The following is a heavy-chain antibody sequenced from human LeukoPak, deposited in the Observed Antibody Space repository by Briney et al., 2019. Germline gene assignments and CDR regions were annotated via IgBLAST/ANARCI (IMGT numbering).Heavy chain of an antibody. CDR1: GFTFSSYA. V-gene: IGHV3-30-3*01. Sequence: PGGSLRLSCAASGFTFSSYAMHWVRQAPGKGVEWVAVISYDGSNKYYADSVKGRFTISRDNSKNTLYLQMNSLRAEDTAVYYRAKGYCSGTSCYSGLDWGQGTRVTVSS. CDR3: AKGYCSGTSCYSGLD. J-gene: IGHJ4*02. CDR2: ISYDGSNK. D-gene: IGHD2-2*01.